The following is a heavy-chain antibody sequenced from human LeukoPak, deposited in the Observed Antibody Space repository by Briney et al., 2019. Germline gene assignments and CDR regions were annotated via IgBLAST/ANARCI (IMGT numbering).Heavy chain of an antibody. J-gene: IGHJ4*02. D-gene: IGHD3-16*01. V-gene: IGHV3-74*01. CDR2: INTDTRGT. CDR1: GFTFSDYW. Sequence: GGSLRLSCAASGFTFSDYWIHWVRQAPGKGLVWVSIINTDTRGTYYADSVKGRFTISRDNAKNTLYLQMNSLRAEDSAVYYCARAGAYHFDNWGQGTLVTVSS. CDR3: ARAGAYHFDN.